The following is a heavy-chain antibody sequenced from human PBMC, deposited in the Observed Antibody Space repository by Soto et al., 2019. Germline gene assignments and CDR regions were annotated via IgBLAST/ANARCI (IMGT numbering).Heavy chain of an antibody. D-gene: IGHD2-2*02. CDR2: IIPIFGTA. CDR1: GGAFGSYA. Sequence: ASVKVSCKASGGAFGSYAISWVRQAPGQGLEWMGGIIPIFGTANYAQKFQGRVTITADESTSTAYMELSSLRSEDTAVYYCARLQYCSSTSCYRSFNYYYYGMDVWGQGTTVTVSS. CDR3: ARLQYCSSTSCYRSFNYYYYGMDV. J-gene: IGHJ6*02. V-gene: IGHV1-69*13.